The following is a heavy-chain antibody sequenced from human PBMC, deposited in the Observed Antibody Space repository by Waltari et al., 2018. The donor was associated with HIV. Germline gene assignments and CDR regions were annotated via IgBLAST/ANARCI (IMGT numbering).Heavy chain of an antibody. D-gene: IGHD4-17*01. CDR2: IYSGGST. CDR1: GFTVSSNY. V-gene: IGHV3-53*02. CDR3: ASPDYGRDYYYGMDV. Sequence: EVQLVETGGGLIQPGGSLRLSCAASGFTVSSNYMSWVRQAPGKGLEWGSVIYSGGSTYYADSVKGRFTISRDNSKNTLYLQMNSLRAEDTAVYYCASPDYGRDYYYGMDVWGQGTTVTVSS. J-gene: IGHJ6*02.